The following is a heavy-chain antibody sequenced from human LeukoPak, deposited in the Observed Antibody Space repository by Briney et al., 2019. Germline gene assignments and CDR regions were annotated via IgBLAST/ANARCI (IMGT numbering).Heavy chain of an antibody. Sequence: ASVKVSCKASGYTFTGDYMHWVRQAPGQGLEWMGWTNPSNGGAYYAQKFEGRVTMTRDTSTSTAYMQVSRLTFDDTAVYYCARSGGDRDAFEGAPHYWGQGTLVTVSS. CDR3: ARSGGDRDAFEGAPHY. D-gene: IGHD5-24*01. CDR1: GYTFTGDY. J-gene: IGHJ4*02. CDR2: TNPSNGGA. V-gene: IGHV1-2*02.